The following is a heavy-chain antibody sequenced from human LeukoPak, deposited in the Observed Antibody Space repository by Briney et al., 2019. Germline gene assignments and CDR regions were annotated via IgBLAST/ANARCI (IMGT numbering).Heavy chain of an antibody. CDR1: GFTFSSYA. J-gene: IGHJ4*02. Sequence: PGRSLRLSCAASGFTFSSYAMHWVRQAPGKGLEWVAVISYDGSNKYYADSVKGRFTISRDNSKNTLYLQMNSLRAEDTAVYYCARDRIEGSPSFDYWGQGTLVTVSS. CDR2: ISYDGSNK. D-gene: IGHD2-15*01. V-gene: IGHV3-30-3*01. CDR3: ARDRIEGSPSFDY.